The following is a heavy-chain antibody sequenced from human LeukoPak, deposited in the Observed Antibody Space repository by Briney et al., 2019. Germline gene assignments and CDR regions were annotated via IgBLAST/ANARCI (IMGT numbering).Heavy chain of an antibody. CDR1: GFTFSSYW. CDR2: IKQDGSEK. CDR3: ARDLGQYYDTSDNWFDP. V-gene: IGHV3-7*01. Sequence: GGSLRLSCAASGFTFSSYWMSWVRQAPGKGLKWVANIKQDGSEKYYVDSVKGRFTISRDNAKNSLYLQMNSLRAEDTAVYYCARDLGQYYDTSDNWFDPWGQGTLVTVSS. D-gene: IGHD3-22*01. J-gene: IGHJ5*02.